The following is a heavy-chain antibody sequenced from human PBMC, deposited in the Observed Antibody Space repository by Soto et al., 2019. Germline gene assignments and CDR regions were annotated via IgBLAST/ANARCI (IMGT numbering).Heavy chain of an antibody. J-gene: IGHJ3*02. CDR1: GFTFSNAW. D-gene: IGHD2-15*01. CDR2: IKSKTDGGTT. CDR3: TTDRYCSGGSCYVNAFDI. Sequence: PGGSLRLSCAASGFTFSNAWMSWVRQAPGKGLEWVGRIKSKTDGGTTDYAAPVKGRFTISRDDSKNTLYLQMNSLKTEDTAVYYCTTDRYCSGGSCYVNAFDIWGQGTMVTVSS. V-gene: IGHV3-15*01.